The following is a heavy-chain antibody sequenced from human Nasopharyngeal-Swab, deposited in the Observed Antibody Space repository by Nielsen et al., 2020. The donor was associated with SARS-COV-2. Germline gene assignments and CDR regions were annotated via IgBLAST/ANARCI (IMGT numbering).Heavy chain of an antibody. CDR2: ISTTTATI. Sequence: GESLKISCAASGLGFSNYEMNWVRQAPGKGLEWISYISTTTATIYYADSVKGRFTISRDNAKNSLNLQMNSLRAEDTAVYYCAREVPYSGHGDAFDIWGQGTMVTVSS. CDR3: AREVPYSGHGDAFDI. V-gene: IGHV3-48*03. D-gene: IGHD4-23*01. J-gene: IGHJ3*02. CDR1: GLGFSNYE.